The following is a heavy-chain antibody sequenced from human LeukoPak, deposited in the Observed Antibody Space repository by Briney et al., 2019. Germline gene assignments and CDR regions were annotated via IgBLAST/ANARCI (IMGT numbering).Heavy chain of an antibody. D-gene: IGHD4-17*01. Sequence: GGSLRLSCAASGFTFSSHAMSWVRQAPGKGLEWVSSLSGSGGTTYHADSVKGRFRISRDNSKNTLYLQLNSLRAEDTAVYYRAKGGSTSRVTTSRVVFGYYYYLDVWGKGTPVTVSS. CDR1: GFTFSSHA. J-gene: IGHJ6*03. CDR3: AKGGSTSRVTTSRVVFGYYYYLDV. CDR2: LSGSGGTT. V-gene: IGHV3-23*01.